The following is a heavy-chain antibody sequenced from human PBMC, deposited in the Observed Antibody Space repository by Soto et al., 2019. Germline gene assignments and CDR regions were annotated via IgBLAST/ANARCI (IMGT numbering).Heavy chain of an antibody. J-gene: IGHJ3*01. V-gene: IGHV4-59*01. Sequence: SETLSLTCSVSGGSLSDYYWSWIRQSPEEGLVWLGYIYYTGNTNYNPSLNGRVTTSLDAAKNRFSLKLTSVTAADTAMYYCVGVLRFSSDAFDLWGRGTMVTVSS. D-gene: IGHD3-3*01. CDR3: VGVLRFSSDAFDL. CDR1: GGSLSDYY. CDR2: IYYTGNT.